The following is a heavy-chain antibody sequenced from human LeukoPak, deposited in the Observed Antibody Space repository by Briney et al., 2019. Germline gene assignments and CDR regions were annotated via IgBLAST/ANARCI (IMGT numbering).Heavy chain of an antibody. CDR2: MNPNSGNT. Sequence: GASVKVSCKTSGYTFTSYDINWVRQATGQGLEWMGWMNPNSGNTGYAQKFQGRVTMTRNIFTSTAYMELSSLRSEDTAVYYCARVEYISGYSHVYWGQGTLVTVSS. D-gene: IGHD3-22*01. V-gene: IGHV1-8*01. CDR3: ARVEYISGYSHVY. J-gene: IGHJ4*02. CDR1: GYTFTSYD.